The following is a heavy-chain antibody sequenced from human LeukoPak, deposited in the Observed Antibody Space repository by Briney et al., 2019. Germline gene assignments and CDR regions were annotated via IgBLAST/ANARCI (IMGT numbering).Heavy chain of an antibody. V-gene: IGHV4-39*07. CDR2: IYYSGST. CDR3: ARGPFGGVIVPDY. D-gene: IGHD3-16*02. CDR1: GGSISSSSYY. J-gene: IGHJ4*02. Sequence: KTSETLSLTCTVSGGSISSSSYYWGWIRQPPGKGLEWIGSIYYSGSTYYNPSLKSRVTISVDTSKNQFSLKLSSVTAADTAVYYCARGPFGGVIVPDYWGQGTLVTVSS.